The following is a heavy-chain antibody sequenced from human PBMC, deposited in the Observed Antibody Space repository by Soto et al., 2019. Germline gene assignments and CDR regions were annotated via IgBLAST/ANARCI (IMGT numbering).Heavy chain of an antibody. Sequence: WGSLRLSCAASGFTFSRYAMHWVRQAPGKGLEWVAVISYDGSNKYYADSVKGRFTISRDNSKNTLYLQMNSLRAEDTAVYYCARDGAAGKLTYWGQGTLVTVSS. J-gene: IGHJ4*02. CDR1: GFTFSRYA. V-gene: IGHV3-30-3*01. D-gene: IGHD3-10*01. CDR2: ISYDGSNK. CDR3: ARDGAAGKLTY.